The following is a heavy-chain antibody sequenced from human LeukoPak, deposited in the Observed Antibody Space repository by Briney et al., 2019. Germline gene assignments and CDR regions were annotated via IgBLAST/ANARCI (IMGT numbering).Heavy chain of an antibody. D-gene: IGHD2-15*01. Sequence: GESLKISCKGSGYSFTTYWIGWVRQMPGKGLEWMGIIYPGDSDTRYSPSFQGQVTISADKSISTAFLQWSSLKASDTAMYYCARRRVAATLLGPFDIWGQGTMVTVSS. CDR1: GYSFTTYW. CDR2: IYPGDSDT. CDR3: ARRRVAATLLGPFDI. V-gene: IGHV5-51*01. J-gene: IGHJ3*02.